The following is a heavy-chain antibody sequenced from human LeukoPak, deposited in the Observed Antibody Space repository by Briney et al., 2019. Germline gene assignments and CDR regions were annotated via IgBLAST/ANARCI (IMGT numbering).Heavy chain of an antibody. D-gene: IGHD2-2*01. J-gene: IGHJ4*02. CDR3: AKGYCTSTRCSLDY. Sequence: PGGSLRLSCAASGFTFASYAMNWVRQAPGKGLEWVSAISGSFGGTSYADSVKGRFTISRDNSKNTLYLQMNSLRAEDTAVYYCAKGYCTSTRCSLDYWGQGTLVTVSS. CDR2: ISGSFGGT. CDR1: GFTFASYA. V-gene: IGHV3-23*01.